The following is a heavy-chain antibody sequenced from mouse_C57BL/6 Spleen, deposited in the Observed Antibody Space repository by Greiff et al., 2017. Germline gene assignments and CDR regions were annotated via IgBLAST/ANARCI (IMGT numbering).Heavy chain of an antibody. CDR1: GYTFTSYW. CDR2: INPSSGYT. D-gene: IGHD2-4*01. J-gene: IGHJ4*01. V-gene: IGHV1-7*01. Sequence: QVQLQQSGAELAKPGASVKLSCKASGYTFTSYWMHWVKQRPGQGLEWIGYINPSSGYTKYTQKFKDKATLTADKSSSTAYMQLSSLAYEDSAVYYCESRGDYDEEGSYYAMDDWGQGTSVTVSS. CDR3: ESRGDYDEEGSYYAMDD.